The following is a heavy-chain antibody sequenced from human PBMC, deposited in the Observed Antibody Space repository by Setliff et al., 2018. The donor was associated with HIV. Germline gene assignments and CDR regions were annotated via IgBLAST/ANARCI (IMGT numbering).Heavy chain of an antibody. D-gene: IGHD1-1*01. V-gene: IGHV4-4*02. J-gene: IGHJ6*02. CDR3: ARVRNGTDV. CDR2: ISYSGNI. Sequence: PSETLSLTCLVSGGSISKTYWWSWVRQSPGKRLEWIGEISYSGNINYNPSLKSRVNISLDKSKNRFSLKFNFVTAADTAVYYCARVRNGTDVWGQGITVTVSS. CDR1: GGSISKTYW.